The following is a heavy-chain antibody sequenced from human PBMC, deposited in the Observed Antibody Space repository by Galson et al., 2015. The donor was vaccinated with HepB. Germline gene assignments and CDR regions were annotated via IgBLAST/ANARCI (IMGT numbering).Heavy chain of an antibody. CDR1: GFTISSST. D-gene: IGHD6-6*01. CDR3: ATVRDRSFDI. Sequence: SLRLSCAASGFTISSSTMNWVRQAPGKGLEWVSSISSRSNYIYYADSVKGRFTISRDNAKDSLFLQMNSLRAEDTAVYYCATVRDRSFDIWGQGTLVTVSS. J-gene: IGHJ3*02. V-gene: IGHV3-21*01. CDR2: ISSRSNYI.